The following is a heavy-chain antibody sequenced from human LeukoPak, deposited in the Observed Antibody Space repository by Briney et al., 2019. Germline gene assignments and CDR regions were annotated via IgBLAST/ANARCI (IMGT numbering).Heavy chain of an antibody. J-gene: IGHJ5*02. CDR3: ARDRSSSEFDP. CDR1: GYSISSGYY. V-gene: IGHV4-38-2*02. Sequence: PSETLSLTCTVSGYSISSGYYWGWIRQPPGKGLEWIGSIYHSGSTYYNPSLKSRVTISVDTSKNQFSLKLSSVTAADTAVYYCARDRSSSEFDPWGQGTLVTVSS. CDR2: IYHSGST. D-gene: IGHD6-13*01.